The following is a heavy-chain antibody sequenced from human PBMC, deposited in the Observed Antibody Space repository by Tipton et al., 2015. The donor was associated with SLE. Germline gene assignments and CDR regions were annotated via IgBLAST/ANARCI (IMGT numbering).Heavy chain of an antibody. CDR2: ISGSGGST. Sequence: SLRLSCTASGFTFSSYAMSWVRQAPGKGLEWVSAISGSGGSTYYADSVKGRFTISRDNSKNTLYLQMNSLRAEDTAVYYCARGHDTAMAFDYWGQGTLVTVSS. CDR1: GFTFSSYA. CDR3: ARGHDTAMAFDY. J-gene: IGHJ4*02. D-gene: IGHD5-18*01. V-gene: IGHV3-23*01.